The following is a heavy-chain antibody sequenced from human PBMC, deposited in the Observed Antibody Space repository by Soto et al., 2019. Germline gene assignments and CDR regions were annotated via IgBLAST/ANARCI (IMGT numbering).Heavy chain of an antibody. CDR3: ARVFCSSTSCSNYYSYYEMDV. Sequence: ASVKVSCKASGYTFTSYGISWVRQAPGQGLEWMGWISAYNGNTNYAQKLQGRVTMTTDTSTSTAYMELRSLRSDDTAVYYCARVFCSSTSCSNYYSYYEMDVWGQGTTVPVSS. V-gene: IGHV1-18*01. D-gene: IGHD2-2*01. CDR2: ISAYNGNT. J-gene: IGHJ6*02. CDR1: GYTFTSYG.